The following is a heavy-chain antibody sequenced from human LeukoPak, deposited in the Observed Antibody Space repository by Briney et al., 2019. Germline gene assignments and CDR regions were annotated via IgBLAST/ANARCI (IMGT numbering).Heavy chain of an antibody. CDR3: ARFAVHRRLAVAGQFGLDY. Sequence: PGGTLRLSCAASGFSFSSHGMSWVRQAPGKGLEWVSGIIGGAGGTYYADSVKGRFTISRDNAKNTLYLQMNSLRAEDTAVYYCARFAVHRRLAVAGQFGLDYWGQGTLVTVSS. D-gene: IGHD6-19*01. V-gene: IGHV3-23*01. CDR2: IIGGAGGT. J-gene: IGHJ4*02. CDR1: GFSFSSHG.